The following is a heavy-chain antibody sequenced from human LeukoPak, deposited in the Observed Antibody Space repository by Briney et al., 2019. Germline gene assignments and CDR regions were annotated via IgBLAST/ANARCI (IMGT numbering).Heavy chain of an antibody. V-gene: IGHV1-2*02. D-gene: IGHD2-15*01. CDR2: INPNSGGT. J-gene: IGHJ6*03. CDR3: ARDRERYRNYYYSMDV. CDR1: GGTFSSYA. Sequence: ASVKVSCKASGGTFSSYAISWVRQAPGQGLEWMGWINPNSGGTNYAQKFQGRVTMTRDTSISTAYMELSGLISDDTAVYYCARDRERYRNYYYSMDVWGKGTTVSVSS.